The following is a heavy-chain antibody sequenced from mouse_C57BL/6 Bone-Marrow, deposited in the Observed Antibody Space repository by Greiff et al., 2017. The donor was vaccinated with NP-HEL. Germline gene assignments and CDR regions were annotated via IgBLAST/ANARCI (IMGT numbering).Heavy chain of an antibody. Sequence: VQGVESGPELVKPGASVKLSCKASGYTFTSYDINWVKQRPGQGLEWIGWIYPRDGSTKYNEKFKGKATLTVDTSSSTAYMELHSLTSEDSAVYFCARQGYGSPWYFDVWGTGTTVTVSS. V-gene: IGHV1-85*01. J-gene: IGHJ1*03. CDR2: IYPRDGST. CDR3: ARQGYGSPWYFDV. D-gene: IGHD1-1*01. CDR1: GYTFTSYD.